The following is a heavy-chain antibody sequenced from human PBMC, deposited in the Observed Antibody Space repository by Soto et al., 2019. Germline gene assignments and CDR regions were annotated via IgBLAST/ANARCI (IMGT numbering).Heavy chain of an antibody. D-gene: IGHD4-17*01. J-gene: IGHJ4*02. CDR1: GLTFSDHY. CDR3: ARRSYGDLDY. CDR2: SRNKANSYST. V-gene: IGHV3-72*01. Sequence: EVQLVESGGGLVQPGGSLRLSCAASGLTFSDHYMDWVRQAPGKGLEWVGRSRNKANSYSTEYAASVKGRFTISRDNSKNSLYLQMNSLKTEDTAVYYCARRSYGDLDYWGLGTLVTVSS.